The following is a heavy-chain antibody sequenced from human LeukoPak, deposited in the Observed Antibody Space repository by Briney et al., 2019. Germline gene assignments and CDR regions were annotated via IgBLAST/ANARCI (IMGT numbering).Heavy chain of an antibody. CDR3: ARDRGWSLSGDAFDI. Sequence: PSETLSLTCTVSGGSISSYYWSWIRQPPGKGLEWIGYNYYSGSTNYNPSLKSRVTISVDTSKNQFSLKLSSVTAADTAVYYCARDRGWSLSGDAFDIWGQGTMVTVSS. V-gene: IGHV4-59*01. CDR2: NYYSGST. CDR1: GGSISSYY. J-gene: IGHJ3*02. D-gene: IGHD3-10*01.